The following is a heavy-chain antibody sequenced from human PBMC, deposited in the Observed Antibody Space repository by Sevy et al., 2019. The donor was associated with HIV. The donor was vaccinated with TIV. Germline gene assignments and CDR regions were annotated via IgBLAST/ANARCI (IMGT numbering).Heavy chain of an antibody. CDR2: FDPEDGET. V-gene: IGHV1-24*01. CDR1: GYTLTELS. D-gene: IGHD3-22*01. Sequence: ASVKVSCKVSGYTLTELSMHWVRQAPGKGLEWMGGFDPEDGETIYAQKFQGRVTMTEDTSTDTAYMELSSLRSEDTAVYYCATDLTTSALGPTWGQGTLVTVSS. CDR3: ATDLTTSALGPT. J-gene: IGHJ5*02.